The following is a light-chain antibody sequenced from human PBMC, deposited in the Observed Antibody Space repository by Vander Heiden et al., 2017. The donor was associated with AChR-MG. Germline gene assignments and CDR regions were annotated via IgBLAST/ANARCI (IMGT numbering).Light chain of an antibody. Sequence: SYELTQPPSVSVSPGQTARITCSANKLGEKYISWFQQKPGQSPRLVMSQDDKRPSGIPDRFSGSNARETATLTITGTQAMDEADYYCQAWENGAVVCGGGTNFTVL. V-gene: IGLV3-1*01. CDR1: KLGEKY. CDR2: QDD. CDR3: QAWENGAVV. J-gene: IGLJ3*02.